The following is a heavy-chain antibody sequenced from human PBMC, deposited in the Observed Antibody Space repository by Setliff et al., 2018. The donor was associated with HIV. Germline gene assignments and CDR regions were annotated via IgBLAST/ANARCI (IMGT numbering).Heavy chain of an antibody. Sequence: GASVKVSCKASGYSFTFYGLHWVRQAPGQGLEWMGWVSVYSGNTKYAENFQDRLTLTTDASTGTGFMELRGLRSDDTAVYYCARDLLGATHYFQHWGQGTLVTVSS. V-gene: IGHV1-18*04. J-gene: IGHJ1*01. CDR2: VSVYSGNT. CDR3: ARDLLGATHYFQH. CDR1: GYSFTFYG. D-gene: IGHD1-26*01.